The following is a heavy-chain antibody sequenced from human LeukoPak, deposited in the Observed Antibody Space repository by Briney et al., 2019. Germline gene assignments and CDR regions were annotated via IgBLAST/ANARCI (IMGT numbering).Heavy chain of an antibody. D-gene: IGHD3-10*01. V-gene: IGHV3-23*01. Sequence: GGSLRLSCAVSGFTFSSYGMSWVRPAPGKGLEWVSAISGSGGSTYYADSVKGRFTISRDNSKNTLYLQMNSLRAEDTAVYYCAKDRATYYYGSGSYPLWGQGTLVTVSS. CDR3: AKDRATYYYGSGSYPL. J-gene: IGHJ4*02. CDR1: GFTFSSYG. CDR2: ISGSGGST.